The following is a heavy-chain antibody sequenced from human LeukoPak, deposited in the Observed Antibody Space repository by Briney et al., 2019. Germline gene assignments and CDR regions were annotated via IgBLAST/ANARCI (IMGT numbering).Heavy chain of an antibody. Sequence: SEALSLTCHVSVYSLSSGYFWGWIRQPPGKALEWIGTTFHSGSPYYNPSLKSRVTTSIDTSKNQFSLKLSSVTAADTALYYCARDAGGDFDYWGQGTLVTVSS. V-gene: IGHV4-38-2*02. J-gene: IGHJ4*02. D-gene: IGHD2-21*01. CDR3: ARDAGGDFDY. CDR1: VYSLSSGYF. CDR2: TFHSGSP.